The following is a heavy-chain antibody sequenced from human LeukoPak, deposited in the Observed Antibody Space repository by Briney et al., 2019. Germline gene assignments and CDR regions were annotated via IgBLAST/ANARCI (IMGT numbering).Heavy chain of an antibody. CDR1: GGSINSGGYY. Sequence: ASETLSFTCTVSGGSINSGGYYWSWIRHHPGKGLEWIGNIYDSGSTYYSPSLKSRVTISVDTSKNQVSLKLSSVTAADTAVYYCARDLSYYGSGMDVWGQGTTVTVSS. D-gene: IGHD3-10*01. V-gene: IGHV4-31*03. CDR2: IYDSGST. CDR3: ARDLSYYGSGMDV. J-gene: IGHJ6*02.